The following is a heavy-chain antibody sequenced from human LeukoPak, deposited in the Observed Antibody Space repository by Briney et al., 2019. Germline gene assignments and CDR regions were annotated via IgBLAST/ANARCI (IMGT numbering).Heavy chain of an antibody. D-gene: IGHD3-16*02. CDR3: ARYIWGSYPTFEDY. V-gene: IGHV4-59*01. CDR2: ISYSGST. Sequence: SETLSLTCTVSGGSISSYYWSWIRQPPGKGLEWVGYISYSGSTNYNPSLKSRVTISVDTSKNQLSLKLNSVAAADTAVYYCARYIWGSYPTFEDYWGQGSLVTVSS. CDR1: GGSISSYY. J-gene: IGHJ4*02.